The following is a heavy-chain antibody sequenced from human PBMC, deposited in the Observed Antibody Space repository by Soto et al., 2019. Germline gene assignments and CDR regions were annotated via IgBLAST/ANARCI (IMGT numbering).Heavy chain of an antibody. V-gene: IGHV5-10-1*01. CDR3: ARHRYGDYDDAFDI. J-gene: IGHJ3*02. CDR2: IDPSDSYT. D-gene: IGHD4-17*01. Sequence: ESLTISCKGSGYSFTSYWISLVRQMPGKGLEWMGRIDPSDSYTNYSPSFQGHVTISADKSISTAYLQWSSLKASDTAMYYCARHRYGDYDDAFDIWGQGTMVTVSS. CDR1: GYSFTSYW.